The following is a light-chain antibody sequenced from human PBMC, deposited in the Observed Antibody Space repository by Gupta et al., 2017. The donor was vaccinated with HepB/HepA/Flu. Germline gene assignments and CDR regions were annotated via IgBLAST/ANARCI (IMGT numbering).Light chain of an antibody. CDR1: STDVGSYNR. Sequence: QSSLTQPPCVSRPPGQSVTISCTGTSTDVGSYNRVSWYQQYPGKAPKLMIYEVSKRPSGVADRFSGSKAGNTASLTISGLQAEDEADYYCSSYTSSSIGVFGGGTKLTVL. J-gene: IGLJ3*02. V-gene: IGLV2-18*02. CDR3: SSYTSSSIGV. CDR2: EVS.